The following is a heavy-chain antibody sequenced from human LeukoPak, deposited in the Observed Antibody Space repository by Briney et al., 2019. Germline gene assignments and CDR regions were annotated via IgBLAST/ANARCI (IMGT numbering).Heavy chain of an antibody. V-gene: IGHV1-46*01. J-gene: IGHJ4*02. D-gene: IGHD2-8*01. CDR3: ARGIVYDLRD. Sequence: ASVKVSCKASGYTNTFTIHYILWVRQAPGQGLEWMGLIKPRDGDTQYAKKFKGRVTMTMDTSTTTLYMELSSLRSEDTAVYYCARGIVYDLRDWGQGTLVTVSS. CDR1: GYTNTFTIHY. CDR2: IKPRDGDT.